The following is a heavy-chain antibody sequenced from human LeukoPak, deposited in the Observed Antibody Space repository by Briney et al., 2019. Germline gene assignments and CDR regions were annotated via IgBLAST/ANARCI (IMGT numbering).Heavy chain of an antibody. CDR2: IYYGGST. Sequence: SETLSLTCTVSGGSISSSSYYWGWIRQPPGKGLEWIGSIYYGGSTYYNPSLKSRVTISVDTSKNQFSLKLSSVTAADTAVYYCARHGIAAAGRKVPYYFDYWGQGTLVTVSS. CDR3: ARHGIAAAGRKVPYYFDY. CDR1: GGSISSSSYY. J-gene: IGHJ4*02. V-gene: IGHV4-39*01. D-gene: IGHD6-13*01.